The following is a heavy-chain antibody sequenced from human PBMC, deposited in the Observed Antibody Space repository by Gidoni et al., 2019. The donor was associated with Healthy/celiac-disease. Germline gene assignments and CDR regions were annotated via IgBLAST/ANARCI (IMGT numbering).Heavy chain of an antibody. CDR2: ISGSGGST. D-gene: IGHD6-13*01. Sequence: EVQLLESGGGLVQPGGSLRLSCAASGFTFSSYAMSWVRQAPGKGLEWVSAISGSGGSTYYADSVKGRFTISRDNSKNTLYLQMNSLRAEDTAVYYCAPLIAAAGTGQPPFDYWGQGTLVTVSS. CDR1: GFTFSSYA. V-gene: IGHV3-23*01. J-gene: IGHJ4*02. CDR3: APLIAAAGTGQPPFDY.